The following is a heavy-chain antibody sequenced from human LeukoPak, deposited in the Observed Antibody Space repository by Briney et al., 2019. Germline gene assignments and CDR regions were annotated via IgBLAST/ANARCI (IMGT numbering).Heavy chain of an antibody. V-gene: IGHV4-34*01. CDR2: INHSGST. Sequence: SETLSLTCAVYGGSFSGYYWSWIRQPPGKGLEWIGEINHSGSTNYNPSLKSRVTISVDTSKNQFSLKLSSVTAADTAVYYCARVRSLGYCSSTSCHIYYYYGMDVWGQGTTVTVSS. D-gene: IGHD2-2*02. J-gene: IGHJ6*02. CDR3: ARVRSLGYCSSTSCHIYYYYGMDV. CDR1: GGSFSGYY.